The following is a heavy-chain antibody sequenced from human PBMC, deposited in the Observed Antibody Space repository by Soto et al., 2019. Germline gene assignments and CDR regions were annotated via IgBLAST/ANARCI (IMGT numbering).Heavy chain of an antibody. V-gene: IGHV1-3*01. CDR1: GYTFTSYA. D-gene: IGHD2-21*02. J-gene: IGHJ4*02. CDR3: ARMRSVVTALWPWRDHYFDY. CDR2: INAGNGNT. Sequence: ASVKVSCKASGYTFTSYAMHWVSQAPGQRLERMGWINAGNGNTKYSQKFQGRVTITRDTSASTAYMELSSLRSEDTAVYYWARMRSVVTALWPWRDHYFDYWGQGTLVTVYS.